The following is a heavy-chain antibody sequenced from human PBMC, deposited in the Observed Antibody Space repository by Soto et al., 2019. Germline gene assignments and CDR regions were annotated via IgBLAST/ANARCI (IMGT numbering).Heavy chain of an antibody. Sequence: SETLSLTCTVSGDTSTSYYWGWIRQAPGKGLEWIGHIHNSGTSTHNPSLNGRVTISIDMSKKQFSLKLTSLASADTAVYYCARDFYDSVGYTWFDSWSQGTLVTVSS. CDR2: IHNSGTS. CDR1: GDTSTSYY. V-gene: IGHV4-59*01. J-gene: IGHJ5*01. CDR3: ARDFYDSVGYTWFDS. D-gene: IGHD3-22*01.